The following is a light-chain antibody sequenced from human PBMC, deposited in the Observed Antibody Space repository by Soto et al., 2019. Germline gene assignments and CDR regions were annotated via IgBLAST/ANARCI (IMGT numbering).Light chain of an antibody. Sequence: EIVLTQSPATLSLSPGERVTLSCRASQSVSSYLAWYQQKPGQAPRLLIYDASNRATGIPARFSGSGSGTDFTLTISSLEPEDFAVYYCQQRQTFGQGTKVDIK. CDR3: QQRQT. CDR1: QSVSSY. CDR2: DAS. J-gene: IGKJ1*01. V-gene: IGKV3-11*01.